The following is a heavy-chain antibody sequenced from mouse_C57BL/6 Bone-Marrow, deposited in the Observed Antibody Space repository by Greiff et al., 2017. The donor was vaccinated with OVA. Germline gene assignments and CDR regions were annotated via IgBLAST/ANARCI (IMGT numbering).Heavy chain of an antibody. J-gene: IGHJ2*01. CDR2: IYPGSGST. Sequence: QVQLQQPGAELVKPGASVKMSCKASGYTFTSYWITWVKQRPGQGLEWIGDIYPGSGSTNYNEKFKSKATLTVDTSSSTAYMQLSSLTSEDSAVYYCASSLYYGSRGDYWGQGTTLTVSS. V-gene: IGHV1-55*01. CDR3: ASSLYYGSRGDY. D-gene: IGHD1-1*01. CDR1: GYTFTSYW.